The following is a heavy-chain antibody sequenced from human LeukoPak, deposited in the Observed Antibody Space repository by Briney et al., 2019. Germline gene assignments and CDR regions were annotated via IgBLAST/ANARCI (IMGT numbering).Heavy chain of an antibody. CDR3: WRGRRHDAFDI. D-gene: IGHD6-6*01. CDR2: IIPIFGTA. Sequence: ASVKVSCKASGGTFSSYAISWVRQAPGQGLEWMGGIIPIFGTANYAQKFQGRVTITTDESTSTAYMELSSLRSEDTAGYYCWRGRRHDAFDIWGQGTMVTVSS. V-gene: IGHV1-69*05. CDR1: GGTFSSYA. J-gene: IGHJ3*02.